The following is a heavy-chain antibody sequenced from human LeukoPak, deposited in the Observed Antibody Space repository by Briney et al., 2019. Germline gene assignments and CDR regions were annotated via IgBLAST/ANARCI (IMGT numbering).Heavy chain of an antibody. Sequence: GGSLRLSCAASGFTFSSYAMSWVRQAPGKGLEWVSGISSSGGSTYYADSVKGRFTISRDNSKHTLFLQMNSLRAEDTAVYYCARDRVGATDYFDYWGQGTLVTVSS. D-gene: IGHD1-26*01. CDR1: GFTFSSYA. CDR3: ARDRVGATDYFDY. CDR2: ISSSGGST. V-gene: IGHV3-23*01. J-gene: IGHJ4*02.